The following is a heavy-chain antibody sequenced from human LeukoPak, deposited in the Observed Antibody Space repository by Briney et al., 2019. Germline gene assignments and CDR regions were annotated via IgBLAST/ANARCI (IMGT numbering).Heavy chain of an antibody. V-gene: IGHV4-39*01. Sequence: PSETLSLTCTVSGGSISSSSYYWGWIRQPPGKGLEWIGSIYYSGSTYYNPSLKSRVTISVDTSKNQFSLKLSSVTAADTAVYYCARLRAIVVVPAAMPDHFDYWGQGTLVTVSS. CDR2: IYYSGST. CDR1: GGSISSSSYY. CDR3: ARLRAIVVVPAAMPDHFDY. D-gene: IGHD2-2*01. J-gene: IGHJ4*02.